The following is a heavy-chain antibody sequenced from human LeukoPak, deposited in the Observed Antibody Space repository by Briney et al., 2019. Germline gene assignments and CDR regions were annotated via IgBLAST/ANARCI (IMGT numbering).Heavy chain of an antibody. V-gene: IGHV1-69*06. CDR2: IIPIFGTA. CDR1: GGTISRYA. D-gene: IGHD5-12*01. J-gene: IGHJ4*02. Sequence: SVKVSCKASGGTISRYAISWVRQAPGQGLEWMGGIIPIFGTANYAQKFQGRVTITADKSTSTAYMELSSLRSEDTAVYYCARGDPSTDSGYGYWGQGTLVTVSS. CDR3: ARGDPSTDSGYGY.